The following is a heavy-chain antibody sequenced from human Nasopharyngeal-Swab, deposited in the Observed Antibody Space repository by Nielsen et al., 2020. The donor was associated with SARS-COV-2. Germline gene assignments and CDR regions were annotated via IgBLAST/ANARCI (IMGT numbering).Heavy chain of an antibody. J-gene: IGHJ4*02. CDR3: ARGRWVVLMVYARYYFDY. Sequence: TVSIACAVYGGSFSGYYWSWIRQPPGKGLEWIGEINHSGSTNYNPSLKGRVTISVDTSKNQFSLKLSSVTAADTAVYYCARGRWVVLMVYARYYFDYWGQGTLVTVSS. CDR1: GGSFSGYY. D-gene: IGHD2-8*01. CDR2: INHSGST. V-gene: IGHV4-34*01.